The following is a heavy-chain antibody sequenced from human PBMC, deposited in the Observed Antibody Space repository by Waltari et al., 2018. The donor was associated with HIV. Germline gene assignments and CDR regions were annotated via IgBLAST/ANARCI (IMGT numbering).Heavy chain of an antibody. CDR2: ISWNSGSI. J-gene: IGHJ5*02. Sequence: SGFTFDDYAMHWVRQAPGKGLEWVSGISWNSGSIGYADSVKGRFTISRDNAKNSLYLQMNSLRAEDTALYYCAKDRFYDFWSGYYGWFDPWGQGTLVTVSS. D-gene: IGHD3-3*01. CDR3: AKDRFYDFWSGYYGWFDP. CDR1: GFTFDDYA. V-gene: IGHV3-9*01.